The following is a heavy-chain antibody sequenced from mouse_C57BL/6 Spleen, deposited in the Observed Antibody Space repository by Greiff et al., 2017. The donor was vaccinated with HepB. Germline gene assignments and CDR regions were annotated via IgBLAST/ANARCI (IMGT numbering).Heavy chain of an antibody. CDR3: ARTLITTVVATGFDY. V-gene: IGHV1-22*01. D-gene: IGHD1-1*01. CDR2: INPNNGGT. Sequence: EVKLMESGPELVKPGASVKMSCKASGYTFTDYNMHWVKQSHGKSLEWIGYINPNNGGTSYNQKFKGKATLTVNKSSSTAYMELRSLTSEDSAVYYCARTLITTVVATGFDYWGQGTTLTVSS. J-gene: IGHJ2*01. CDR1: GYTFTDYN.